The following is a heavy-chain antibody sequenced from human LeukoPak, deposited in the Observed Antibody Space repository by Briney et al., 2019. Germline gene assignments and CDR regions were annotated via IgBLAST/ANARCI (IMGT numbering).Heavy chain of an antibody. CDR1: GFTFSAYY. D-gene: IGHD2-15*01. V-gene: IGHV3-11*01. CDR2: VSGSDENT. Sequence: PGGSLRLSCAASGFTFSAYYMTWIRQAPGQWLEWISYVSGSDENTYYAGSVRGRFAISRDNAEKSLFLQMSNVRAEDTAVYYCARAGLGGHYIDYWGQGTLVTVST. CDR3: ARAGLGGHYIDY. J-gene: IGHJ4*02.